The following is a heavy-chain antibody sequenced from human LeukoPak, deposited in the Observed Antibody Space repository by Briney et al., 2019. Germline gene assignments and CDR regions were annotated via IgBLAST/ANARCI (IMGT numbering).Heavy chain of an antibody. D-gene: IGHD4-11*01. CDR3: ARGGLQYPPDC. Sequence: ASVKVSCKASGGTFSSYTISWVRQAPGQGLEWMGRIIPILGRANYAQKFQGRVTITADKSTSTAYTELSSLRSEETAVYFCARGGLQYPPDCWGQGTLFTVSS. V-gene: IGHV1-69*08. CDR1: GGTFSSYT. CDR2: IIPILGRA. J-gene: IGHJ4*02.